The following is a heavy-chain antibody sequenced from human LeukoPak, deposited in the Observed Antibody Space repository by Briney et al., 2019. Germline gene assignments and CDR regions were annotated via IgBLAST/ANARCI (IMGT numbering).Heavy chain of an antibody. V-gene: IGHV4-39*02. CDR1: GGSICSSSYY. D-gene: IGHD2-2*01. Sequence: KPSETLSLTCTVSGGSICSSSYYWGWIRQPPGKGLEWIGSIYYSGSTYYNPSLKSRVTISVDTSKNQFSLKLSSVTAADTAVYYCAREPEGYCSSTSCSNRYYFDYWGQGTLVTVSS. CDR2: IYYSGST. J-gene: IGHJ4*02. CDR3: AREPEGYCSSTSCSNRYYFDY.